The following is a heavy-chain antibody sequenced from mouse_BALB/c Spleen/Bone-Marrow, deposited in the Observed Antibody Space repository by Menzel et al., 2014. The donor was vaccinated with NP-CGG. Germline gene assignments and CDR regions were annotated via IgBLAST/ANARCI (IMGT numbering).Heavy chain of an antibody. CDR3: ARAYYVNYDAMDY. CDR1: GYTFSSYW. CDR2: ILPGSGST. D-gene: IGHD2-10*01. V-gene: IGHV1-9*01. Sequence: QVQLQQSGAELMNPGASMKISCKATGYTFSSYWIEWVKQRPGHGLEWIGEILPGSGSTNYNERFKGKATFTADTSSNTAYMQLSSLTSEDSAVYYCARAYYVNYDAMDYWGQGTSVTVSS. J-gene: IGHJ4*01.